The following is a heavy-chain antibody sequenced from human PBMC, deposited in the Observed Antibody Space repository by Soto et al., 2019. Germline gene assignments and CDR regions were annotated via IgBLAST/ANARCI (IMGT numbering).Heavy chain of an antibody. CDR3: VRTLGCSGGSCYNYYYYGMDV. V-gene: IGHV1-69*01. CDR1: GGTFSSYA. Sequence: QVQLVQSGAEVKKPGSSVKVSCKASGGTFSSYAISWVRQAPGQGLEWMGGIIPIFGTANYAQKFQGRVTITADESTSTAYMELSSLRSEDTAVYYCVRTLGCSGGSCYNYYYYGMDVWGQGTTVTVSS. CDR2: IIPIFGTA. J-gene: IGHJ6*02. D-gene: IGHD2-15*01.